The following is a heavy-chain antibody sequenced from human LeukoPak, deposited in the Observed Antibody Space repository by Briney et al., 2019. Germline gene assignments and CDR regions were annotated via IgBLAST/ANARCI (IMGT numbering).Heavy chain of an antibody. CDR3: AREVKSGSYTSYYYYMDV. Sequence: SETLSLTCTVSGGSISSYYWSWIRQPPGKGLEWIGYIYYSGSTNYNPSLKSRVTISVDTSKNQFSLKLSSVTAADTAVYYCAREVKSGSYTSYYYYMDVWGKGTTVTVSS. J-gene: IGHJ6*03. CDR1: GGSISSYY. V-gene: IGHV4-59*01. D-gene: IGHD1-26*01. CDR2: IYYSGST.